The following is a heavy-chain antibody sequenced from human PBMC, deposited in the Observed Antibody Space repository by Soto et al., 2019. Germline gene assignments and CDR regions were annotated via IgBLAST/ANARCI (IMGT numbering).Heavy chain of an antibody. CDR2: ISAYSGKT. J-gene: IGHJ4*02. D-gene: IGHD3-16*01. V-gene: IGHV1-18*01. CDR3: ARAPYLGEQQY. Sequence: QVQLVQSGGEVKKPGASVKVSCKTSGYTFTTYGITWVRQAPGQGLEWVGWISAYSGKTHYAQKFQGKVTMTTDTSTNTAYLELRSLRSDDTAVYYCARAPYLGEQQYWGQGTLVTVSS. CDR1: GYTFTTYG.